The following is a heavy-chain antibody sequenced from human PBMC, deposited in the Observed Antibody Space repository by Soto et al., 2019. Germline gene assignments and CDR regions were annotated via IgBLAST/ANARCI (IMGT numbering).Heavy chain of an antibody. Sequence: SGPTLVNPTETLTLTCTVSGFSLSHIRVGVGWIRQPPGKALEWLARVFSNDAKSYSPSLKGRLTISRDTFRSQVVLTMTTVDPVDTATYFCARIERYSTYEYFDFWGQGTLVTVSS. CDR3: ARIERYSTYEYFDF. CDR1: GFSLSHIRVG. CDR2: VFSNDAK. J-gene: IGHJ4*02. D-gene: IGHD5-12*01. V-gene: IGHV2-26*01.